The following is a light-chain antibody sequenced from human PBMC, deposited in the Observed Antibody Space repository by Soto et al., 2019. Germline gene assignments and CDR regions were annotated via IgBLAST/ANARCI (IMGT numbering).Light chain of an antibody. J-gene: IGKJ4*01. CDR3: QKYGSSPLLF. CDR2: GAS. Sequence: EIVLTQSPGTLSLSPGERATLSCRASQSVSSSYLAWYQQKPGQAPRLLIYGASSRATGIPDRFSGSGSGTDFTLTISRLESEDLAVYYCQKYGSSPLLFFGGGTKVDIK. CDR1: QSVSSSY. V-gene: IGKV3-20*01.